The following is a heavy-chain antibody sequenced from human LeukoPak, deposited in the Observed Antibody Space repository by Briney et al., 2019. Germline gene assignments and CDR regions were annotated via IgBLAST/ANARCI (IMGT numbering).Heavy chain of an antibody. D-gene: IGHD3-9*01. CDR1: GYSISSSYY. CDR3: ARVVANYDILTGYYWHYYYYYMDV. CDR2: IYYSGST. V-gene: IGHV4-61*01. J-gene: IGHJ6*03. Sequence: SETLSLTCTVSGYSISSSYYWSWIRQPPGKGLEWIGYIYYSGSTNYNPSLKSRVTISVDTSKNQFSLKLSSVTAADTAVYYCARVVANYDILTGYYWHYYYYYMDVWGKGTTVTISS.